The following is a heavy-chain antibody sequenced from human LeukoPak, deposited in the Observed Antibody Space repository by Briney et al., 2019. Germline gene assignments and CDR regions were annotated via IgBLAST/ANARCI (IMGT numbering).Heavy chain of an antibody. CDR1: GFTFSSHT. CDR3: ANVVTGTTYYYYYGIDV. D-gene: IGHD6-19*01. Sequence: HSGGSLRLSCAASGFTFSSHTMNWVRQAPGKGLEWVSAISGSGGSTYYADSVKGRFTISRDNSKNTLYLQMNSLRAEDTAVYYCANVVTGTTYYYYYGIDVWGQGTTVTVSS. V-gene: IGHV3-23*01. CDR2: ISGSGGST. J-gene: IGHJ6*02.